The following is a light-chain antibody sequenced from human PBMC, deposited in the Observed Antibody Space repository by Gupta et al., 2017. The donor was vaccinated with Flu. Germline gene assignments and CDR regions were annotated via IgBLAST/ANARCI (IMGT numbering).Light chain of an antibody. V-gene: IGLV2-14*01. CDR3: SSYTSTTTFYV. J-gene: IGLJ1*01. CDR1: SSDVGNSDY. CDR2: DVS. Sequence: QSALTQPASVSGSPGQSITISCTGTSSDVGNSDYVSWYQQDAGKAPKLLIYDVSNRHSGVSSRFSGSKSGNTASLTISGLQAEDETDYYCSSYTSTTTFYVFGTGTKVTVL.